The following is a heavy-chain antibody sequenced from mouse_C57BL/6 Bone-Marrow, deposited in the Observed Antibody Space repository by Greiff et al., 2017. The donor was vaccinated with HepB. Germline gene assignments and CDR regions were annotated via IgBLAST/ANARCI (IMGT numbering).Heavy chain of an antibody. CDR2: IDPNRCGT. V-gene: IGHV1-72*01. CDR1: GYTFPRYW. D-gene: IGHD1-3*01. J-gene: IGHJ2*01. CDR3: ARDNHGDY. Sequence: QVQLQQPGAELVKPGASVKLSCKAFGYTFPRYWMHWVKQTPGRGLVWIGRIDPNRCGTKYNEEFKSKATLTVDKPSSTAYMQLSSLTSEDSAVYYCARDNHGDYWGQGTTLTVSS.